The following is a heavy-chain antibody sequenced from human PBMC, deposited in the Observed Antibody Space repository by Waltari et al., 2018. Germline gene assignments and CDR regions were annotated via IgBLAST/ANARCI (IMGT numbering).Heavy chain of an antibody. V-gene: IGHV4-39*01. CDR1: GGSISSSSYY. D-gene: IGHD1-1*01. CDR3: ASYSGATNVVDY. Sequence: QLQLQESGPGLVKPSETLPLTCTVSGGSISSSSYYWGWIRQPPVRVLEMIGSIYYSGSTCSNPSLKSRVTMSVDTSQTQFTLELGSVTAADTAVYYCASYSGATNVVDYWGQGTLVTVSS. J-gene: IGHJ4*02. CDR2: IYYSGST.